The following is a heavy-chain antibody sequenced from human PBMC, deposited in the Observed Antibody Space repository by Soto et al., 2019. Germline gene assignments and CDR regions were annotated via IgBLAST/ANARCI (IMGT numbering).Heavy chain of an antibody. CDR2: TYYRSTWNN. CDR1: GDSVSINSAT. D-gene: IGHD1-7*01. Sequence: PSQTLSLTCAISGDSVSINSATWDWIRQSPSRGLEWLGRTYYRSTWNNDYAASVKGRITINPDTSNNQLSLQLNSVTPDDTAVYYCARAGELTFDLWGRGALVTVSS. J-gene: IGHJ2*01. V-gene: IGHV6-1*01. CDR3: ARAGELTFDL.